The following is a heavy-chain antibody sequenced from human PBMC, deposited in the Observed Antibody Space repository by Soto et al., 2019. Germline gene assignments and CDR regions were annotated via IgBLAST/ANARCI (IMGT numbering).Heavy chain of an antibody. CDR3: ATQSPDYAKRDFDY. CDR1: GGSISSGGYY. D-gene: IGHD4-17*01. J-gene: IGHJ4*02. CDR2: IYYSGST. V-gene: IGHV4-31*03. Sequence: SETLSLTCTVSGGSISSGGYYWSWIRQHPGKGLEWIGYIYYSGSTYYNPSLKSRVTISVDTSKNQFSLKLSSVTAADTAVYYCATQSPDYAKRDFDYWGQGTLVTVSS.